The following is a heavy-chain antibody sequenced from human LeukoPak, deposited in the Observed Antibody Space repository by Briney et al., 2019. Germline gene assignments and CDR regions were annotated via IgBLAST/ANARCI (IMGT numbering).Heavy chain of an antibody. Sequence: GGSLRLSCAASGFTFSSYSMNWVRQAPGKGLEWVSSISSSSSYIYYADSVKGRFTISRDNAKKSLYMQMNSLRAEDTAVYYCARGGHSSSWYFNWFDPWGQGTLVTVSS. D-gene: IGHD6-13*01. J-gene: IGHJ5*02. CDR2: ISSSSSYI. CDR3: ARGGHSSSWYFNWFDP. V-gene: IGHV3-21*01. CDR1: GFTFSSYS.